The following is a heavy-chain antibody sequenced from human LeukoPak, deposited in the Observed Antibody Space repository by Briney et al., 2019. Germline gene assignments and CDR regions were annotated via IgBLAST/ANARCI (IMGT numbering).Heavy chain of an antibody. V-gene: IGHV3-7*01. Sequence: GSLRLSCAASGFTFSSYWMSWVRQAPGKGLEWVANIKQDGSEKYYVDSVKGRFTISRDNAKNSLYLQMNSLRAEDTAVYYCARPFRGVSGYDAYDMWGQGTLVTVS. CDR1: GFTFSSYW. D-gene: IGHD3-10*01. CDR2: IKQDGSEK. CDR3: ARPFRGVSGYDAYDM. J-gene: IGHJ3*02.